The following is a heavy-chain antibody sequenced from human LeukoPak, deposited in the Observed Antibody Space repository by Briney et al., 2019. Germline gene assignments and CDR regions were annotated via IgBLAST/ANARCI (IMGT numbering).Heavy chain of an antibody. J-gene: IGHJ4*02. CDR3: ARPRLLFGSGPILV. D-gene: IGHD3-10*01. Sequence: PPETLSLTCTASGYSISSGYYWGWIRQPPGKGLEWIGEFSHTGSPIYNPSLKSRVNISIDTSKNQFSLRLTSVTAADTAVYFCARPRLLFGSGPILVWGQGTLVTVSS. CDR2: FSHTGSP. V-gene: IGHV4-38-2*02. CDR1: GYSISSGYY.